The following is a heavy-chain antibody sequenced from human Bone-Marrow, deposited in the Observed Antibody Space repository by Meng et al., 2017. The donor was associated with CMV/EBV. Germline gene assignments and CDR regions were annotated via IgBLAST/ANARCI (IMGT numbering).Heavy chain of an antibody. V-gene: IGHV4-34*01. J-gene: IGHJ5*02. CDR3: ARGVLRQWPGRVWFDP. CDR2: INHSGST. CDR1: GGSFSGYY. Sequence: GSLRLSCAVYGGSFSGYYWSWIRQPPGKGLEWIGEINHSGSTNYNPSLKSRVTISVDTSKNQFSLKLSSVTAADTAVYFCARGVLRQWPGRVWFDPWGQGTLVTVSS. D-gene: IGHD6-19*01.